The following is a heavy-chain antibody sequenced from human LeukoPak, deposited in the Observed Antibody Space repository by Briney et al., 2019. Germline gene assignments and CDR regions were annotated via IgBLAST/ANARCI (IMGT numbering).Heavy chain of an antibody. Sequence: PGGSLRLSCAASGFTFSSYEMNWVRQAPGKGVEWVSYISSSGSTIYYADSVKGRFTISRDNAKNSLYLQMNSLRAEDTAVYYCARSSGWYTGFDYWGQGTLVTVSS. CDR2: ISSSGSTI. V-gene: IGHV3-48*03. D-gene: IGHD6-19*01. CDR3: ARSSGWYTGFDY. J-gene: IGHJ4*02. CDR1: GFTFSSYE.